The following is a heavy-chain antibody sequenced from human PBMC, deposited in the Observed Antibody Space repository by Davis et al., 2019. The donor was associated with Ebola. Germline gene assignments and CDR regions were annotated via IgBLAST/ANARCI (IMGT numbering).Heavy chain of an antibody. D-gene: IGHD6-13*01. CDR3: ARDGARYSSSYYYYYGMDV. Sequence: PGGSLRLSCAASGFTFSSYAMSWVRQAPGKGLEWVSAISGSGGSTYYADSVKGRFTISRDNAKNSLYLQMNSLRAEDTAVYYCARDGARYSSSYYYYYGMDVWGQGTTVTVSS. J-gene: IGHJ6*02. CDR1: GFTFSSYA. CDR2: ISGSGGST. V-gene: IGHV3-23*01.